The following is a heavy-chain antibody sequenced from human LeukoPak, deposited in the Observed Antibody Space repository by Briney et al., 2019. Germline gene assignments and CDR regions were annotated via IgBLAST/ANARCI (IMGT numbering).Heavy chain of an antibody. CDR3: AGVSFSSGWYRDY. D-gene: IGHD6-19*01. CDR2: IYSGGST. J-gene: IGHJ4*02. V-gene: IGHV3-53*01. Sequence: QPGGSPRLSCAASGFTVSSNYMNWVRQAPGKGLEWVSVIYSGGSTYYADSVKGRFTLSRDNSKNTLYLQMNSLRAEDTAVYHCAGVSFSSGWYRDYWGQGTLVTVSS. CDR1: GFTVSSNY.